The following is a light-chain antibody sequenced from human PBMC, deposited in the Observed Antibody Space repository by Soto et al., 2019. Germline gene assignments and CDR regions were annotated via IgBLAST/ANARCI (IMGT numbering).Light chain of an antibody. CDR2: KAS. V-gene: IGKV1-5*03. CDR1: QSISNW. J-gene: IGKJ1*01. CDR3: QQYNSYPWT. Sequence: DIQMTQSPSTLSASVGDRVTITCRASQSISNWLAWYQQKLGKAPKLLIYKASSLESGVPSRFSGSGSGTEFTLTISSLQPDDFATYYCQQYNSYPWTVGQGTKVDIK.